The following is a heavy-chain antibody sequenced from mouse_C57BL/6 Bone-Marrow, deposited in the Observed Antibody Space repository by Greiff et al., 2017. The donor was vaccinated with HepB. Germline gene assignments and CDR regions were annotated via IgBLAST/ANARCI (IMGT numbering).Heavy chain of an antibody. J-gene: IGHJ4*01. CDR3: ASPYYYGSSYDAMDY. Sequence: EVQVVESGGGLVKPGGSLKRSCAASGFTFSSYTMSWVRQTPEKRLEWVATISGGGGNTYYPDSVKGRFTISRDNAKNTLYLQMSSLRSEDTALYYCASPYYYGSSYDAMDYWGQGTSVTVSS. CDR2: ISGGGGNT. D-gene: IGHD1-1*01. V-gene: IGHV5-9*01. CDR1: GFTFSSYT.